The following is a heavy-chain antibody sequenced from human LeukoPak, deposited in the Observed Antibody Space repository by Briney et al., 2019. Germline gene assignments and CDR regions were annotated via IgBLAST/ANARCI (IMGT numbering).Heavy chain of an antibody. CDR2: INPNSGGT. CDR3: ARWRGNANGWSGPFDD. Sequence: ASVKVSCKASGYTFTGHFMHWVRQAPGQGLEWMGWINPNSGGTKYAQKFQGRVTMTRDTSMSTAYMEVSRLRSDDTAVYYCARWRGNANGWSGPFDDWGQGALVIVSS. CDR1: GYTFTGHF. V-gene: IGHV1-2*02. J-gene: IGHJ4*02. D-gene: IGHD6-19*01.